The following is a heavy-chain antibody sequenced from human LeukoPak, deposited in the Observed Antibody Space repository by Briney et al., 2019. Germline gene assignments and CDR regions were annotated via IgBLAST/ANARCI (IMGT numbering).Heavy chain of an antibody. CDR3: ARGHCSGGSCYSVDY. V-gene: IGHV3-21*01. D-gene: IGHD2-15*01. CDR1: GFTFSSYS. Sequence: PGGSLRLSCAASGFTFSSYSMNWVRQAPGKGLEWVSSISSSSSYIYYADSVKGRFTISRGNAKNSLYLQMNSLRAEDTAVYYCARGHCSGGSCYSVDYWGQGTLVTVSS. CDR2: ISSSSSYI. J-gene: IGHJ4*02.